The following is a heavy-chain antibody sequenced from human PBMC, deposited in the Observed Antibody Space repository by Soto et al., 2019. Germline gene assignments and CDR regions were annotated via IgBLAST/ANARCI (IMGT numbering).Heavy chain of an antibody. J-gene: IGHJ4*02. CDR3: AKTLAHGIVRGTGIDS. CDR2: INEAGDDT. V-gene: IGHV3-23*01. D-gene: IGHD1-26*01. CDR1: GFTFSSYA. Sequence: EVQLLESGGGLVQPGGSLRLSCEASGFTFSSYAMKWVRQAPGKGLEWVSSINEAGDDTYYANSVRGRFTISRDNSKNTLNPQMNRLRAEDTATYYCAKTLAHGIVRGTGIDSWGQGTLVTVSS.